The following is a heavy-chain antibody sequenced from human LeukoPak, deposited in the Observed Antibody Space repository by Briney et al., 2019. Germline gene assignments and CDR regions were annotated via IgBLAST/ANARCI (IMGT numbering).Heavy chain of an antibody. Sequence: SETLSLTCAVSGGSISSPNWWSWVRQPPGKGLEWIGEIYHSGMTNYKTSLKSRVTIPVDESKNQFSLKLSSVTAADTAVYYCVRGRYSSGWFKDKNWFDPWGQGIPVTVSS. CDR1: GGSISSPNW. D-gene: IGHD6-19*01. J-gene: IGHJ5*02. CDR3: VRGRYSSGWFKDKNWFDP. CDR2: IYHSGMT. V-gene: IGHV4-4*02.